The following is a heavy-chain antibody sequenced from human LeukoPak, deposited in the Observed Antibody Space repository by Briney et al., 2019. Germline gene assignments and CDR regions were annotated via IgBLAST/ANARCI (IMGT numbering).Heavy chain of an antibody. CDR3: AKDPDENVPDFDY. V-gene: IGHV3-30*02. Sequence: GGSLRLSCAASGFTFSSYGMHWVRQAPGKGLEWVAFIRYDGSNKYYADSVKGRFTISRDNSKNTLYLQMNSLRAEDTAVYYCAKDPDENVPDFDYWGQGTLVTVSS. J-gene: IGHJ4*02. CDR1: GFTFSSYG. CDR2: IRYDGSNK. D-gene: IGHD1-1*01.